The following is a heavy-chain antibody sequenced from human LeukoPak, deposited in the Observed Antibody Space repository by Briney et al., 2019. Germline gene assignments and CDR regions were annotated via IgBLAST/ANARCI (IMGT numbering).Heavy chain of an antibody. Sequence: PGGPLRLSCAASGFTFSNYNLNWVRQAPGKGLEWVSYISDGSSTIYYADSVRGRFTTSRDNAKNSLYLQINSLRDEDTAVYYCARETVGLDYWGQGTLVTVSS. CDR1: GFTFSNYN. D-gene: IGHD4-23*01. V-gene: IGHV3-48*02. J-gene: IGHJ4*02. CDR2: ISDGSSTI. CDR3: ARETVGLDY.